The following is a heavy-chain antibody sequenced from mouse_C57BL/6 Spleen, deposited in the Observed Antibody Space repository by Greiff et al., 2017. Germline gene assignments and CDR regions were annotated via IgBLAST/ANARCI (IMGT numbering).Heavy chain of an antibody. CDR3: AREGEYDYGPMDY. CDR1: GYSITSGSF. D-gene: IGHD2-4*01. Sequence: EVKLVESGPGLVKPSQSLSLTCSVSGYSITSGSFWYWIRQFPGNILEWMGYISYAGSNNYNPSLKNRISFTRDTSKNQFFLKWNCRTTEDTATNYCAREGEYDYGPMDYGGKGTSVTVSS. V-gene: IGHV3-6*01. CDR2: ISYAGSN. J-gene: IGHJ4*01.